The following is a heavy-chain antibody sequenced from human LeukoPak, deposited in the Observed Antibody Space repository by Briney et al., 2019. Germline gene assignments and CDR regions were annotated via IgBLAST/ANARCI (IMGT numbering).Heavy chain of an antibody. CDR1: GFSFSSYT. CDR3: AKTRGYSSSLLDY. CDR2: ISSGGTYT. J-gene: IGHJ4*02. Sequence: GGSLRLSCVASGFSFSSYTMSWVRQAPGKGLEWVSGISSGGTYTYYADSVKGRLTISRDDSKNTLSLQMDSLAAEDTAVYYCAKTRGYSSSLLDYWGQGALVTVSS. D-gene: IGHD6-13*01. V-gene: IGHV3-23*01.